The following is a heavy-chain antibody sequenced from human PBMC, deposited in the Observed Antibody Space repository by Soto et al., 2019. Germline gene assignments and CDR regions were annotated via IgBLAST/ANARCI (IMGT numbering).Heavy chain of an antibody. J-gene: IGHJ6*02. D-gene: IGHD2-2*01. CDR1: GGSFSGYY. V-gene: IGHV4-34*01. CDR2: INHSGST. Sequence: SETLSLTCAVYGGSFSGYYWSWIRQPPGKGLEWIGEINHSGSTNYNPSLKSRVTISVDTSKNQFSLKLSSVTAADTAVYYCARGRASLGYCSSTSCPRYYYYYGMDVWGQGTTVT. CDR3: ARGRASLGYCSSTSCPRYYYYYGMDV.